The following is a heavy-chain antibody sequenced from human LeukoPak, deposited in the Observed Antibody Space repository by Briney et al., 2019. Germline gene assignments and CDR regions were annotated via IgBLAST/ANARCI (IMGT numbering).Heavy chain of an antibody. CDR1: GFTFSSYS. CDR2: ISYDGYNK. Sequence: PGGSLRLSCAASGFTFSSYSMNWVRQAPGKGLEWVAVISYDGYNKYYADSVKGRFTISRDNSKNTLYVQMNSLRAEDTAIYYCAKDRNSGRHYYYMDVWGKGTTVTVSS. J-gene: IGHJ6*03. V-gene: IGHV3-30*18. CDR3: AKDRNSGRHYYYMDV. D-gene: IGHD1-26*01.